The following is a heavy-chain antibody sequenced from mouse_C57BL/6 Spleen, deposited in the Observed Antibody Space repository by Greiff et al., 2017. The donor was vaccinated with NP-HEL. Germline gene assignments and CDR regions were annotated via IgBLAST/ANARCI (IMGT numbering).Heavy chain of an antibody. CDR1: GYAFSSSW. J-gene: IGHJ4*01. Sequence: VQGVASGPELVKPGASVKISCKASGYAFSSSWMNWVKQRPGKGLEWIGRIYPGDGDTNYNGKFKGKATLTADKSSSTAYMQLSSLTSEDSAVYFCARGEENYNAMDYWGQGTSVTVSS. CDR2: IYPGDGDT. CDR3: ARGEENYNAMDY. D-gene: IGHD2-12*01. V-gene: IGHV1-82*01.